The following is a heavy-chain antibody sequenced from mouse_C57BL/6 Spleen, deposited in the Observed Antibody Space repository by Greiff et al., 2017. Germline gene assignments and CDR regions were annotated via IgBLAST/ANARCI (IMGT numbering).Heavy chain of an antibody. CDR3: ARHEDFGPYLYYAMDY. CDR1: GYTFTEYT. V-gene: IGHV1-62-2*01. Sequence: QVQLQQSGAELVKPGASVKLSCKASGYTFTEYTIHWVKQRSGQGLEWIGWFYPGSGSIKYNEKFKDKATLTADKSSSTVYMELSRLTSEDSAVXFCARHEDFGPYLYYAMDYWGQGTSVTVSS. J-gene: IGHJ4*01. CDR2: FYPGSGSI. D-gene: IGHD5-1*01.